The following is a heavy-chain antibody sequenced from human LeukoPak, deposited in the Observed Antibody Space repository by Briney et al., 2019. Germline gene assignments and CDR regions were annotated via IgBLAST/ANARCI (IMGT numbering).Heavy chain of an antibody. Sequence: GRSLRLSCAASGFTFSSYAMHWVRQAPGKGLEWVAVISYDGSNKYYADSVKGRFTTSRDNSKNTLYLQMNSLRAEDTAVYYCARSGYSYGSYYFDYWGQGTLVTVSS. CDR1: GFTFSSYA. D-gene: IGHD5-18*01. CDR3: ARSGYSYGSYYFDY. V-gene: IGHV3-30-3*01. J-gene: IGHJ4*02. CDR2: ISYDGSNK.